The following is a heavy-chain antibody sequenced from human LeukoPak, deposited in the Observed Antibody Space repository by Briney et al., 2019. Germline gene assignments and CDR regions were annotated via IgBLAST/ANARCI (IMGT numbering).Heavy chain of an antibody. CDR3: ARGDGYNYWEY. J-gene: IGHJ4*02. V-gene: IGHV1-18*01. Sequence: ASVKVSCKASGYTLARYGITWVRQAPGQGLEWMGWISGQNDNRNYAQKLQGRVSLTTDTSTSTAYMELRSLRSGDTAVYYCARGDGYNYWEYWGQGTLVTVSS. D-gene: IGHD5-24*01. CDR2: ISGQNDNR. CDR1: GYTLARYG.